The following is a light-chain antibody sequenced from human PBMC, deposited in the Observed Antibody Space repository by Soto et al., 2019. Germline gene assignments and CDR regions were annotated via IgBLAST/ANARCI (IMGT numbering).Light chain of an antibody. CDR3: SSYTSTSTVWV. Sequence: QSALTQPASVSGSPGQSITISCTGTSSGFGTYNYVSWYQQHPGKAPKVMIYEVSNRPSGVSNRFSGSKSGNTASLTISGLQAEDEADYYCSSYTSTSTVWVFGGGTKVTVL. V-gene: IGLV2-14*01. J-gene: IGLJ3*02. CDR1: SSGFGTYNY. CDR2: EVS.